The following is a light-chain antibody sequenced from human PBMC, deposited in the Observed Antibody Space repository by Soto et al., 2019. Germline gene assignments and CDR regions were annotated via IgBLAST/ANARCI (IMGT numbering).Light chain of an antibody. J-gene: IGLJ1*01. CDR3: YSFAGSNTFSYV. CDR2: EGT. V-gene: IGLV2-23*03. CDR1: SSDVGTYNL. Sequence: QSALTQPASASGYPGQSITSSCTGPSSDVGTYNLVSWYQQHPDKAPKVILYEGTKRPSGVSPRFSGSQSGNTASLTISGLQAEDEAVYFCYSFAGSNTFSYVFGPGTKVTVL.